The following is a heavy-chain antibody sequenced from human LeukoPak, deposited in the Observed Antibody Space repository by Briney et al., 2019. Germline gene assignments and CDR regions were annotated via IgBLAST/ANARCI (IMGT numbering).Heavy chain of an antibody. D-gene: IGHD6-19*01. Sequence: GGSLRLSCSASGFTFSSYAMHWVRQAPGKGLEWVSGISGSGGSTYYADSVKGRFTISRDNSKNTLSLQMNSLRAEDTALYYCARGKGIAVSSFDYWGQGTLVTVSS. CDR2: ISGSGGST. J-gene: IGHJ4*02. CDR3: ARGKGIAVSSFDY. V-gene: IGHV3-23*01. CDR1: GFTFSSYA.